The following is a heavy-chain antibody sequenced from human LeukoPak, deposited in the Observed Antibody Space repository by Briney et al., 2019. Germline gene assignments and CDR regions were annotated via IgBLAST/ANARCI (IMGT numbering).Heavy chain of an antibody. Sequence: ASVKVSCKPSGYTFTGYHIHWVRQAPGQGIEWMGRINPYSGDTNFAQKFQGRVTMTRDTSITTAYMDLSSLTPDDTAVYFCARDQGSLTRSWYTGYWGQGTQVTVSS. CDR1: GYTFTGYH. CDR3: ARDQGSLTRSWYTGY. V-gene: IGHV1-2*06. CDR2: INPYSGDT. D-gene: IGHD6-13*01. J-gene: IGHJ4*02.